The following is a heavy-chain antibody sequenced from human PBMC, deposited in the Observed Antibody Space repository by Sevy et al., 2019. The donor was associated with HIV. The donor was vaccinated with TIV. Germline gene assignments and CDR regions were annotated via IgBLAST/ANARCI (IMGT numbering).Heavy chain of an antibody. Sequence: GGSLRLSCGASGFIFSNAWMSWVRQAPGKGLEWVGRIKSKADGGTPDYAAPVKGTFTISRDDSINTLYLQMNSLRTDDTAVYYCGYSEYGYYYDYWGHGTLVTVSS. CDR2: IKSKADGGTP. D-gene: IGHD1-26*01. CDR3: GYSEYGYYYDY. CDR1: GFIFSNAW. J-gene: IGHJ4*01. V-gene: IGHV3-15*01.